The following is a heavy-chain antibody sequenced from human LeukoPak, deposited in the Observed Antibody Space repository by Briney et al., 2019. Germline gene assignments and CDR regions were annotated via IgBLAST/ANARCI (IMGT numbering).Heavy chain of an antibody. V-gene: IGHV3-7*01. D-gene: IGHD6-6*01. CDR3: ARGGAARPDF. J-gene: IGHJ4*02. Sequence: GGSLRLSCAASGFTFDDYGLSWVRQAPGKGLEWVAKIKADGGEKDHVASVKGRFTISRDNAKNSLYLQMNSLRVEDTAVYYCARGGAARPDFRGQGTLVTVSS. CDR1: GFTFDDYG. CDR2: IKADGGEK.